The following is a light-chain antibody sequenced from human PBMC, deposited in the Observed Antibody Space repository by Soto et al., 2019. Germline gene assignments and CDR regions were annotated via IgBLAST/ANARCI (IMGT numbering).Light chain of an antibody. CDR1: QSVDKH. J-gene: IGKJ1*01. CDR3: QQYGSSGT. Sequence: EIVLTQSPATLSVSPGERATLSCRASQSVDKHLHWYQQKPGQAPRLLIYGASNRATGIPDRFSGSGSGTDFTLTISRLEPEDFAVYYCQQYGSSGTFGQGTKVDI. CDR2: GAS. V-gene: IGKV3-20*01.